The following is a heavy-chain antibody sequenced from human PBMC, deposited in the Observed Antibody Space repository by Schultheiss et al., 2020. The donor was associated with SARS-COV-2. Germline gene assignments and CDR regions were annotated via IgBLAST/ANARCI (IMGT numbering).Heavy chain of an antibody. CDR1: GFTFSSYG. V-gene: IGHV3-33*01. CDR2: IWYDGSNK. CDR3: ASHPGSSWFHY. D-gene: IGHD6-13*01. J-gene: IGHJ4*02. Sequence: GESLKISCAASGFTFSSYGMHWVRQAPGKGLEWVAVIWYDGSNKYYADSVKGRFTISRDNSKNTLYLQMNSLRAEDTAVYYCASHPGSSWFHYWGQGTLVTVSS.